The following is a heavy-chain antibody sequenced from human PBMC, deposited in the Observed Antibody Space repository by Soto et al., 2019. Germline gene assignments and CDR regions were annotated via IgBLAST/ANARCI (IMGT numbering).Heavy chain of an antibody. CDR2: ISAYNGNT. Sequence: GASVKVSCKASGYTFTSYGISWVRQAPGQGLEWMGWISAYNGNTNYAQKLQGRVTMTTDTSTSTAYMELRSLRSDDTAVYYCARDDEGYCSSTSCYGWFDPWGQGTLVTVSS. V-gene: IGHV1-18*01. CDR3: ARDDEGYCSSTSCYGWFDP. J-gene: IGHJ5*02. D-gene: IGHD2-2*01. CDR1: GYTFTSYG.